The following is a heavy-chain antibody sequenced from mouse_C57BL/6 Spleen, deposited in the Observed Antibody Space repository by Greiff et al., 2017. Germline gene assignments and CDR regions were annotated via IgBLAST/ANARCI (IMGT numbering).Heavy chain of an antibody. J-gene: IGHJ2*01. CDR3: ARLDGSSFFYY. CDR2: IDPSDSET. CDR1: GYTFTSYW. Sequence: QVQLQQSGAELVRPGSSVKLSCKASGYTFTSYWMHWVKQRPIQGLEWIGNIDPSDSETHYNQKFKDKATLTVDKSSSTAYMQLSSLTSEDSAVYYCARLDGSSFFYYWGQGTTLTVSS. V-gene: IGHV1-52*01. D-gene: IGHD1-1*01.